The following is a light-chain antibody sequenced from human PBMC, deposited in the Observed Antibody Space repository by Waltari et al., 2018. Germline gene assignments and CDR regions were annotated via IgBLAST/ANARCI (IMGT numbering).Light chain of an antibody. J-gene: IGLJ2*01. CDR1: SSDVGGYEY. CDR3: SSYASSTTGI. CDR2: DVS. Sequence: SALTQPDSVSGSPGQSITISCTGVSSDVGGYEYVSWYQQHPGTAPKVIIYDVSNRPSGVSKRFSGSKSGSSASLTISGLQAEDEADYYCSSYASSTTGIFGGGTKLTVL. V-gene: IGLV2-14*01.